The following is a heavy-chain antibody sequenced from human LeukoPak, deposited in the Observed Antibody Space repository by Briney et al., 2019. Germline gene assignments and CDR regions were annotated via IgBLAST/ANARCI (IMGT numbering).Heavy chain of an antibody. Sequence: SETLSLTCTVSGGSISSGYYWGWIRQPPGKGLEWIGSIYHSGRTYYNPALKSRVTISVDTSKNQFSLKLSSVTAADTAVYFCARSYCSSTNCYEVYYFDYWGQGTPVTVSS. CDR2: IYHSGRT. J-gene: IGHJ4*02. V-gene: IGHV4-38-2*02. D-gene: IGHD2-2*01. CDR1: GGSISSGYY. CDR3: ARSYCSSTNCYEVYYFDY.